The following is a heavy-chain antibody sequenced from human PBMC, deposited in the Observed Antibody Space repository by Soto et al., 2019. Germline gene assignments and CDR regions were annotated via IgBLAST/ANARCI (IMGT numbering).Heavy chain of an antibody. CDR1: GFFFSSYC. CDR3: EVAPRGGEPIDN. V-gene: IGHV3-33*01. Sequence: QVQLVESGGGVVQTGRSLRLSCVASGFFFSSYCMHWVRQALGKGLEWVAFIWFEGSIQYYGDSVKGRFTISRDNSKYTVYLPMNSLRADATAVYHCEVAPRGGEPIDNLGRGTLVTVSS. CDR2: IWFEGSIQ. D-gene: IGHD2-15*01. J-gene: IGHJ4*02.